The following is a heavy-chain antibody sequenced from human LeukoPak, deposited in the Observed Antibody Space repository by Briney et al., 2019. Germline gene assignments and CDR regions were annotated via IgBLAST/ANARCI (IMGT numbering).Heavy chain of an antibody. CDR3: ARDFSGKWEQLTGWWLDP. J-gene: IGHJ5*02. V-gene: IGHV1-2*02. CDR2: INPNSGGT. CDR1: GYTFTGYY. D-gene: IGHD1-26*01. Sequence: GASVKVSCKASGYTFTGYYMHWVRQAPGQGLEWMGWINPNSGGTNYAQKFQGRVTMTRDTSISTAYMELSRLRSDDTAVYYCARDFSGKWEQLTGWWLDPWGQGTLVIVSS.